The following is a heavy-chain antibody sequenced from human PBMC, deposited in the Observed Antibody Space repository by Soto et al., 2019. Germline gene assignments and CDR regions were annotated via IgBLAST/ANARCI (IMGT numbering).Heavy chain of an antibody. V-gene: IGHV3-23*01. D-gene: IGHD1-1*01. CDR1: GFTFRSYS. Sequence: GGSLSLSCAVSGFTFRSYSMSWVRQAPGKGLEWVSSISGSGGGTYYADSVKGRFTFSRDNSKNTLYLQMNSLRAEDTAVYYCAKFGMATTKRSPPYYIDYWGQGALVTVSS. CDR3: AKFGMATTKRSPPYYIDY. J-gene: IGHJ4*02. CDR2: ISGSGGGT.